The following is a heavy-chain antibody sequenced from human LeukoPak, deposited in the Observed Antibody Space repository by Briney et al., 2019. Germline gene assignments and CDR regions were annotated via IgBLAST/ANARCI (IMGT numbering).Heavy chain of an antibody. CDR2: IIPKAGTP. CDR3: ARAPEGGIYGSGVCQV. V-gene: IGHV1-69*13. Sequence: GASVKLSCKAYGGTFSSYGINWVRQAPGQRLEWMGGIIPKAGTPNYAQKFQGRVTITADESTRTAYMELSRLRSEDTAVYYCARAPEGGIYGSGVCQVWGQGTVVTVSS. CDR1: GGTFSSYG. J-gene: IGHJ3*01. D-gene: IGHD3-10*01.